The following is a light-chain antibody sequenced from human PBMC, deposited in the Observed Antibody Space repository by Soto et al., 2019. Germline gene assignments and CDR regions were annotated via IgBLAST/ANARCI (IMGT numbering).Light chain of an antibody. J-gene: IGLJ2*01. V-gene: IGLV2-14*03. Sequence: QSVLTQPASVSGSPGQSITISCTGTSSDIGAYNFVSWYQQHPGKAPKLMLYDVNIRPSGVSNRFSGSKSGNTASLTISGLQAEDEADYYFTAWTTSTTMIFGGGTEVTVL. CDR2: DVN. CDR1: SSDIGAYNF. CDR3: TAWTTSTTMI.